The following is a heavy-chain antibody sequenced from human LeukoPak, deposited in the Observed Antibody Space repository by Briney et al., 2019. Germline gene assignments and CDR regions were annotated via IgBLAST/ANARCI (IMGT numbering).Heavy chain of an antibody. Sequence: PSETLSLTYTVSGGSISSYYWSWIRQPPGKGLEWIGYIYYSGSTNYNPSLKSRVTISVDTSKNQFSLKLSSVTAADTAVYYCARAQWLVPTDYWGQGTLVTVSS. J-gene: IGHJ4*02. CDR2: IYYSGST. V-gene: IGHV4-59*01. D-gene: IGHD6-19*01. CDR1: GGSISSYY. CDR3: ARAQWLVPTDY.